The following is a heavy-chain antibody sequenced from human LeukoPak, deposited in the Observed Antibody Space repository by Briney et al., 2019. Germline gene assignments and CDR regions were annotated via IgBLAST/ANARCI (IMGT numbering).Heavy chain of an antibody. D-gene: IGHD1-20*01. V-gene: IGHV4-59*08. CDR2: IYYSGST. J-gene: IGHJ4*02. CDR3: AATRYNRNDPGYYFDY. Sequence: SETLSLTCTVSGGSISNYYWSWIRQPPGKGLEWIGYIYYSGSTDYNPSLKSRVSISVDTSKNQFSLKLGSVTAADTAVYYCAATRYNRNDPGYYFDYWGQGTLVTVSS. CDR1: GGSISNYY.